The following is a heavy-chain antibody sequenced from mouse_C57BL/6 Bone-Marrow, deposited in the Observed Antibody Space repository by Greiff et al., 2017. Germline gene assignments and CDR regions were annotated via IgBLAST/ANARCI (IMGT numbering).Heavy chain of an antibody. CDR2: ISPRSGNT. D-gene: IGHD1-1*01. V-gene: IGHV1-81*01. CDR3: ARGRSSFAY. J-gene: IGHJ3*01. Sequence: VKLVESGAELARPGASVKLSCKASGSTFTSYGISWVKQRTGQGLEWIGEISPRSGNTYYNEKFKGKATLTADKSSSTAYMELRSLTSEDSAVYFCARGRSSFAYWGQGTLVTVSA. CDR1: GSTFTSYG.